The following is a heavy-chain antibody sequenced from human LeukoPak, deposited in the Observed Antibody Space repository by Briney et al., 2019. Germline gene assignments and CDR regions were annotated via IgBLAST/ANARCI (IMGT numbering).Heavy chain of an antibody. V-gene: IGHV4-38-2*02. CDR1: GYSISSGYY. Sequence: PSKTLSLTCAVSGYSISSGYYWGWIRQPPGRGLEWIGSIYHSGSTYYNPSLKSRVTISVDTSKNQFSLKLSSVTAADTAVYYCARDGDIVVVPAANLHWFDPWGQGTLVTVSS. CDR2: IYHSGST. D-gene: IGHD2-2*01. CDR3: ARDGDIVVVPAANLHWFDP. J-gene: IGHJ5*02.